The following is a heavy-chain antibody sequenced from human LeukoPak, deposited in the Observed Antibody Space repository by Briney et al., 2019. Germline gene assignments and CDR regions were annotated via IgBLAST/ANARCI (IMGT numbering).Heavy chain of an antibody. J-gene: IGHJ4*02. CDR2: ISYDGSNK. CDR3: ARPLFCTSASCSTSYFDY. Sequence: PGRSLRLSCAASGFTFSSYAMHWVRQAPGKGLEWVAVISYDGSNKYYADSVKGRFTISRDNTKNSLYLQMNTLRAEDTAVYYCARPLFCTSASCSTSYFDYWGQGTLVTVSS. V-gene: IGHV3-30*14. D-gene: IGHD2-2*02. CDR1: GFTFSSYA.